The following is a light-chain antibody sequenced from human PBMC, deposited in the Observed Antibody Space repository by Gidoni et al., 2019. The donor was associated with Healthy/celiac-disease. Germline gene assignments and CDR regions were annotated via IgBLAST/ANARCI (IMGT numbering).Light chain of an antibody. V-gene: IGKV3-20*01. J-gene: IGKJ5*01. Sequence: EILFPHSPGTLSLSPGERATLSCRASQTVSSSYLAWYQQKPGKAPRLLIYGASSRDTGIPERFSGSGSGTDFTLTISRLEPEDFAVYYCQQYGSSPMTFGQGTRLEIK. CDR3: QQYGSSPMT. CDR1: QTVSSSY. CDR2: GAS.